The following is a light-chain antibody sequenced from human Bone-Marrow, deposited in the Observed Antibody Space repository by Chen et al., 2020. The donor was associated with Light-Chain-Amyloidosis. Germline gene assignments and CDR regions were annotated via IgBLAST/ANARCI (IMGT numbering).Light chain of an antibody. V-gene: IGLV2-14*01. J-gene: IGLJ1*01. CDR1: SGDVGTYNY. Sequence: QSALTQPASVSGSPGQSTTIPCTGTSGDVGTYNYVSWYQQHPGKAPKVMIYAVSNRPSGVSNRFSGAKSGNTASLTISGLQAEDEADYYCSSFTSSSSYVFGPGTKVTV. CDR2: AVS. CDR3: SSFTSSSSYV.